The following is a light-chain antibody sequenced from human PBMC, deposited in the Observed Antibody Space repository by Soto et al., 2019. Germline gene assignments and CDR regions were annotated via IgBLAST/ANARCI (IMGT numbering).Light chain of an antibody. CDR3: RSSTSRNTLEI. CDR2: DVS. V-gene: IGLV2-14*01. CDR1: SSDVGGYNY. J-gene: IGLJ1*01. Sequence: QSALTQPASVSGSPGQSITISCTGTSSDVGGYNYVSWYQQHPGKAPKLMIYDVSNRPSGVSNRFSGSKSGNTASLTISGLQAEDEADYYCRSSTSRNTLEIFGTGTKVTV.